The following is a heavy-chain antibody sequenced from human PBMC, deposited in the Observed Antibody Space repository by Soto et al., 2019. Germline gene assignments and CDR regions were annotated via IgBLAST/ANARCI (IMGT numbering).Heavy chain of an antibody. V-gene: IGHV4-39*01. CDR3: ARHPRDDYNYGGSGIFDY. CDR2: MYYSWSS. CDR1: GGSISSRTFW. D-gene: IGHD4-4*01. J-gene: IGHJ4*02. Sequence: QLQLQESGPGLVKPSETLSLTCSVSGGSISSRTFWWAWIRQPPGKGLEWVGDMYYSWSSYSSPSLKLRVTLSVDTSKNQLSLKLNSVTAADTAVYYCARHPRDDYNYGGSGIFDYWGQGTLVTVSS.